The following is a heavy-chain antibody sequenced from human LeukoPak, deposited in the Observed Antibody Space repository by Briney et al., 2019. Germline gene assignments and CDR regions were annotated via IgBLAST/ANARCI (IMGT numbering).Heavy chain of an antibody. Sequence: TSETLSLTCTVSGGSISTYYWSWIRQPAGKGLEWIGRIYTSGSNNYNPSLKSRLTMSIEPSMNQFSLKLSSVTAADTAVYYCARHRGYSYGFDDFNIWGQGTMVIVSS. CDR1: GGSISTYY. J-gene: IGHJ3*02. CDR3: ARHRGYSYGFDDFNI. D-gene: IGHD5-18*01. V-gene: IGHV4-4*07. CDR2: IYTSGSN.